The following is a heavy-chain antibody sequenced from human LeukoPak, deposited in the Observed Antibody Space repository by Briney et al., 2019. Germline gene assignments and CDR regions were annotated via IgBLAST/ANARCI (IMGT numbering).Heavy chain of an antibody. D-gene: IGHD2/OR15-2a*01. J-gene: IGHJ4*02. CDR2: IIPIFGTA. CDR3: ARQGNSTTQFLAY. V-gene: IGHV1-69*05. Sequence: SVKVSCKASGGTLSSYAISWVRQAPGQGLEWMGRIIPIFGTANYAQKFQGRVTITTDESTSTAYMELSSLRSEDTAVYYCARQGNSTTQFLAYWGQGTLVTVSS. CDR1: GGTLSSYA.